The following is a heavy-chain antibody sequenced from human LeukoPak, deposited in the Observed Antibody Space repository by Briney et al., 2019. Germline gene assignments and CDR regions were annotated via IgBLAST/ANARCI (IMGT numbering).Heavy chain of an antibody. CDR2: IIPILGIA. CDR1: GGTFSSYA. Sequence: SVKVSCKASGGTFSSYAISWVRQAPGQGLEWMGRIIPILGIANYAQKFQGRVTITADKSTSTAYMELSSLRSEDTAVYYCARDLPFFGYNDNWLDPWGQGTLVTVSS. CDR3: ARDLPFFGYNDNWLDP. V-gene: IGHV1-69*04. D-gene: IGHD5-18*01. J-gene: IGHJ5*02.